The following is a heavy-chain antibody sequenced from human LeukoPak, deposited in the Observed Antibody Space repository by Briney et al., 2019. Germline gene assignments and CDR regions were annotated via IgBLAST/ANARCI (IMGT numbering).Heavy chain of an antibody. J-gene: IGHJ4*02. CDR1: GYTFTSYG. V-gene: IGHV1-18*01. Sequence: ASVKVSCKASGYTFTSYGISWVRQAPGQGLEWMGCISAYNGNTNYAQKLQGRVTMTTDTSTSTAYMELRSLRSDDTAVYYCARDLGDIVVVPAALPDYWGQGTLDTVSS. CDR2: ISAYNGNT. CDR3: ARDLGDIVVVPAALPDY. D-gene: IGHD2-2*02.